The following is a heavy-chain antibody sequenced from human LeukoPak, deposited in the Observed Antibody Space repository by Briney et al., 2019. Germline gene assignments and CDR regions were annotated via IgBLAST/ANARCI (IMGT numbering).Heavy chain of an antibody. Sequence: ASVKVSCKACGYTLTSYDINWVRQATGQGLERMGWMNPNSGNTGYAQKFQGRVTMTRNTSISTAYMELSSLRSEDTAVYYCARSSVGSGWYGMGYWGQGTLVSVSS. CDR1: GYTLTSYD. CDR2: MNPNSGNT. V-gene: IGHV1-8*01. J-gene: IGHJ4*02. CDR3: ARSSVGSGWYGMGY. D-gene: IGHD6-19*01.